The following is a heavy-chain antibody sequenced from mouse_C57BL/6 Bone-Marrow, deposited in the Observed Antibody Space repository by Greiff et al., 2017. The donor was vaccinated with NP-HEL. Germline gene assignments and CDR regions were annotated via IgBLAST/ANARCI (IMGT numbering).Heavy chain of an antibody. CDR1: GFSLTSYA. CDR2: ICTGGGT. CDR3: ARNYYGGSLYYFDY. J-gene: IGHJ2*01. Sequence: QVQLKESGPGLVAPSQSLSITCTVSGFSLTSYAISWVRQPPGKGLEWLGVICTGGGTTYNSALKSRLSISKDNSKSQVFLKMNRLQTDDAARDYCARNYYGGSLYYFDYGGQGTTLTVSA. V-gene: IGHV2-9-1*01. D-gene: IGHD1-1*01.